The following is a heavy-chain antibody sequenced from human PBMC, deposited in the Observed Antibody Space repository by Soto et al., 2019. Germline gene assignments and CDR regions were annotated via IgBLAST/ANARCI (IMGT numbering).Heavy chain of an antibody. D-gene: IGHD1-26*01. Sequence: QVQLVQSGAEVKKPGSSVKVSCEASGGTFSSYPINWVRQAPGQGLEWMGGIIPFFGTSNYAQKFQGRVTITADDSTSTAYMELRSLRSEDTAVYYCARVGHITNYGMPVWGQGTTVTVSS. J-gene: IGHJ6*02. CDR3: ARVGHITNYGMPV. V-gene: IGHV1-69*01. CDR1: GGTFSSYP. CDR2: IIPFFGTS.